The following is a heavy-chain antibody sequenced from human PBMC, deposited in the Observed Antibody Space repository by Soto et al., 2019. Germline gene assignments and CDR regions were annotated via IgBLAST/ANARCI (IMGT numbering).Heavy chain of an antibody. J-gene: IGHJ4*02. CDR3: ARVGLLWFGETSFDY. CDR2: IYHSGST. Sequence: PSDTLSLTCAVSGYSISSGYYWGWIRQPPGKGLEWIGSIYHSGSTYYNPSLKSRVTISVDTSKNQFSLKLSSVTAADTAVYYCARVGLLWFGETSFDYWGQGTLVTVSS. D-gene: IGHD3-10*01. V-gene: IGHV4-38-2*01. CDR1: GYSISSGYY.